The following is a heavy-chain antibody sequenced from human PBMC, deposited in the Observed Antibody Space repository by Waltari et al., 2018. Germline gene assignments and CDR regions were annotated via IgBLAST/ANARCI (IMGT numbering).Heavy chain of an antibody. Sequence: QVQLVQSGAEVKKPGASVKVSCKASGYTFTGYYMHWVRQAPGQGLEWMGWINPNSGGTNYAQKFQGWVTMTRDTSISTAYMELSRLRSDDTAVYYCARGYYYDSSGYYQFDYWGQGTLVTVSS. CDR3: ARGYYYDSSGYYQFDY. D-gene: IGHD3-22*01. J-gene: IGHJ4*02. V-gene: IGHV1-2*04. CDR2: INPNSGGT. CDR1: GYTFTGYY.